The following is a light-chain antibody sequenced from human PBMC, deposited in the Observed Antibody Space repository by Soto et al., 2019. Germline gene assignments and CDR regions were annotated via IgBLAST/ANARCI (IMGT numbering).Light chain of an antibody. Sequence: DIQMTQSPSTLSASVGDRVTITCRASQSISSWLAWSQQKPGKAPKIXIYAASSLQSGVPSRFSGSGSGTDLTITISSLQPEDFETDDCQQRYSTPLTFCGGTKVDIK. J-gene: IGKJ4*01. CDR2: AAS. CDR3: QQRYSTPLT. V-gene: IGKV1-39*01. CDR1: QSISSW.